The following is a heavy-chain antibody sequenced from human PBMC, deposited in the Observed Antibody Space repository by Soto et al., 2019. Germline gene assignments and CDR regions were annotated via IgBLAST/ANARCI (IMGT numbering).Heavy chain of an antibody. Sequence: QVQLVQSGAEVKKPGSSVKVSCKASGGTFSSYAISWVRQAPGQGLEWMGGIIPIFGTANYAQKFQGRVTITADESTSTAYMELSSLRSEDTAVYYCARVSYYDILPGIGYYYYYGMDVWGQGTTVTVSS. CDR3: ARVSYYDILPGIGYYYYYGMDV. J-gene: IGHJ6*02. V-gene: IGHV1-69*12. CDR2: IIPIFGTA. D-gene: IGHD3-9*01. CDR1: GGTFSSYA.